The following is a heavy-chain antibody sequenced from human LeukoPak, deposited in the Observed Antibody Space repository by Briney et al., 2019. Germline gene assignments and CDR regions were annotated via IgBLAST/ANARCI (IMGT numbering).Heavy chain of an antibody. CDR3: ARGQKRSTYYDFWSGYYPPLYFDY. Sequence: ASVKVSCKASGYTFTSYDINWVRQATGQGPEWMGWMNPNSGNTGYAQKFQGRVTMTRNTSISTAYMELSSLRSEDTAVYYCARGQKRSTYYDFWSGYYPPLYFDYWGQGTLVTVSS. CDR1: GYTFTSYD. D-gene: IGHD3-3*01. CDR2: MNPNSGNT. J-gene: IGHJ4*02. V-gene: IGHV1-8*01.